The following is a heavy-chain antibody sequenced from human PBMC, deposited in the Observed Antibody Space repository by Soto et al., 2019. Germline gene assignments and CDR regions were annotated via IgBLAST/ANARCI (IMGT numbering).Heavy chain of an antibody. CDR1: GFSLSTSGVG. CDR3: ARRYRFGSSRYFFDY. Sequence: QITLKESGPTLVNPTQTLTLTCTFSGFSLSTSGVGVGCIRQPPGKALEWLARIYWDDDKRYSPSLRSRLTITKDPSRNQGCLTLTNMDPGNTHTYYWARRYRFGSSRYFFDYWGQGTLVTVSS. J-gene: IGHJ4*02. CDR2: IYWDDDK. V-gene: IGHV2-5*02. D-gene: IGHD6-19*01.